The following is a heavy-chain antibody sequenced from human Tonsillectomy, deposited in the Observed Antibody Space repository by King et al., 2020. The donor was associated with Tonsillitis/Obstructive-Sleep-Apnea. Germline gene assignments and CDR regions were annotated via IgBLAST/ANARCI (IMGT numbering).Heavy chain of an antibody. CDR1: GGSISSGGYY. V-gene: IGHV4-31*03. J-gene: IGHJ2*01. D-gene: IGHD3-22*01. CDR3: ARKGVVTYWYFDL. Sequence: QLQESGPGLVKPSQTLSLTCTVSGGSISSGGYYWSWIRQHPGKGLEWIGYIYYSGSTYYNPSLKSRVTISVDTSKTQFSLKLSSVPAADTAVYYCARKGVVTYWYFDLWGRGTLVTVSS. CDR2: IYYSGST.